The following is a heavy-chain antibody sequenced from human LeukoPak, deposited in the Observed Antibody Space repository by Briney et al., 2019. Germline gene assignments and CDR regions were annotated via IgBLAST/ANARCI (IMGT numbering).Heavy chain of an antibody. CDR3: ARSPLYCSSTSCYSPNFDY. CDR1: GGSISSSSYY. J-gene: IGHJ4*02. Sequence: ASETLSLTCTVSGGSISSSSYYWGWIRQPPGKGLEWIGSIYYSGSTYYHPSLKSRVTISVDTSKNQFSLKLSSVTAADTAVYYCARSPLYCSSTSCYSPNFDYWGQGTLVTVSS. D-gene: IGHD2-2*01. V-gene: IGHV4-39*07. CDR2: IYYSGST.